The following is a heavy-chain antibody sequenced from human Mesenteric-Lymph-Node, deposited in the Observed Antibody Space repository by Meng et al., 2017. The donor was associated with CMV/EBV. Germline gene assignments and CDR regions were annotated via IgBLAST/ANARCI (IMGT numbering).Heavy chain of an antibody. V-gene: IGHV3-15*01. Sequence: GESLKISCAASGFTFSNAWMSWVRQAPGKGLEWVGRIKSKTDGGTTDYAAPVKGRFTISRDDSKNTVYLQMNSLETEDTAVYYCTTGITGYWGQGTLVTVSS. CDR1: GFTFSNAW. D-gene: IGHD1-14*01. CDR3: TTGITGY. J-gene: IGHJ4*02. CDR2: IKSKTDGGTT.